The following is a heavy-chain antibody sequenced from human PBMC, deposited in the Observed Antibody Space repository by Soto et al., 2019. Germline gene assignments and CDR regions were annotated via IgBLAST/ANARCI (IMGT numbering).Heavy chain of an antibody. Sequence: GGSLRLSCAASGFTFSSYAMHWVRQAPGKGLEWVAVISYDGSNKYYADSVKGRFTISRDNSKNTLYLQMNSLRAEDTAVYYCARSDSTSYVDYWGQGTLVTVSS. J-gene: IGHJ4*02. D-gene: IGHD3-22*01. CDR3: ARSDSTSYVDY. CDR2: ISYDGSNK. CDR1: GFTFSSYA. V-gene: IGHV3-30-3*01.